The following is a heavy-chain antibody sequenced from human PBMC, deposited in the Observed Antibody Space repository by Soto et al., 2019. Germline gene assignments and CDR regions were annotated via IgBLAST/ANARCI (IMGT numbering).Heavy chain of an antibody. J-gene: IGHJ6*02. CDR1: GFTFSSYA. D-gene: IGHD3-16*02. Sequence: GGSLRLSCAASGFTFSSYAMHWVRQAPGKGLEWVAVISYDGSNKYYADSVKGRFTISRDNSKNTLYLQMNSLRAEDTAVYYCARVSLAYVWGSYRYYYYYGMDVWGQGTTVTVSS. CDR3: ARVSLAYVWGSYRYYYYYGMDV. V-gene: IGHV3-30-3*01. CDR2: ISYDGSNK.